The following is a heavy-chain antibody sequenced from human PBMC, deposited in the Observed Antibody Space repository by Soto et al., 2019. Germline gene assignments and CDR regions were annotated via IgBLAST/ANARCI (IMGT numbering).Heavy chain of an antibody. CDR2: ISGSGGST. Sequence: GGSLRLSCAASGFTFSSYAMSWVRQAPGKGLEWVSAISGSGGSTYYADSVKGRFTISRDNSKNTLYLQMNSLRAEDTAVYYCEKVNSGSYYGRRLDYWGQGALVTVSS. CDR3: EKVNSGSYYGRRLDY. CDR1: GFTFSSYA. V-gene: IGHV3-23*01. D-gene: IGHD1-26*01. J-gene: IGHJ4*02.